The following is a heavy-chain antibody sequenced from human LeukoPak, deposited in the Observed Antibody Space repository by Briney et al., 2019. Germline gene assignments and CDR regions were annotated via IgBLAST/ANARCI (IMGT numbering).Heavy chain of an antibody. CDR1: GYTFTSYG. CDR3: ASSPTYYYYYGMDV. J-gene: IGHJ6*02. Sequence: GASVKVSCKASGYTFTSYGISSVRQAPGQGLEWMGWISAYNGNTNYAQKLQGRVTMTTDTSTSTAYMELRSLRSDDTAVYYCASSPTYYYYYGMDVWGQGTTVTVSS. V-gene: IGHV1-18*01. CDR2: ISAYNGNT.